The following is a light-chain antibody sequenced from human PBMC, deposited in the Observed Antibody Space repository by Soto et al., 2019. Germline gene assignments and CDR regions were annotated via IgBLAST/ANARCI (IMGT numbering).Light chain of an antibody. CDR3: MQTLQTPIT. CDR1: QSLLHSNGNTY. Sequence: DIVMAQSPLSLPVTPGEPASISCRSSQSLLHSNGNTYLDWFLQKPGQSPQLLIFLGSNRASGVPDRFSGSGSGTGFTLKISRVEAEDVGVYYCMQTLQTPITFGQGTRLEIK. J-gene: IGKJ5*01. V-gene: IGKV2-28*01. CDR2: LGS.